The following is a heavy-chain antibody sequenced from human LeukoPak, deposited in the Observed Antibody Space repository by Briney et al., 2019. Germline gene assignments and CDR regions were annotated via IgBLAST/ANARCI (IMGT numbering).Heavy chain of an antibody. CDR1: GGSFSGYY. CDR3: ARGRRSVY. Sequence: PSETLSLTCAVYGGSFSGYYWSWIRQPPGKGLEWIGEINHSGSTNYNPSLKSRVTISVDTSKNQFSLKLSSVTAADTAVYYCARGRRSVYWGQGTLVTVSS. CDR2: INHSGST. V-gene: IGHV4-34*01. J-gene: IGHJ4*02.